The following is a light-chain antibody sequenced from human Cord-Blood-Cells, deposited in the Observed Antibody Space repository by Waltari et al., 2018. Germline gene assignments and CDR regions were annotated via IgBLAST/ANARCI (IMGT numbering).Light chain of an antibody. V-gene: IGKV2-30*02. CDR1: QSLVHSDGNTY. CDR3: MQGTHWPFT. J-gene: IGKJ3*01. CDR2: KVS. Sequence: DVVMTQSPLSLPVTLGQPASISCRSSQSLVHSDGNTYLNWFQQRPGQSPRRQIYKVSKRDCGDPDRFSGSGSGTDFTLKISRVEAEDVGVDYCMQGTHWPFTFGPGTKVDIK.